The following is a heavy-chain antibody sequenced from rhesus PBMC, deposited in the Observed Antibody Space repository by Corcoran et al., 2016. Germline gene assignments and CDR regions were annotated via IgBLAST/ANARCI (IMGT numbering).Heavy chain of an antibody. CDR2: INHSNGNT. CDR1: GNTFTSYY. J-gene: IGHJ4*01. Sequence: QVQLVQSGAEVKKPGTSVKLSCKASGNTFTSYYINWVRKAPGKVLEWMGWINHSNGNTDYAQKFQGRITLTRDTSTTTAYMELNSLRSEDTAIYYCARGRLEPLDYWGQGVLVTVSS. CDR3: ARGRLEPLDY. V-gene: IGHV1-200*01. D-gene: IGHD1-26*01.